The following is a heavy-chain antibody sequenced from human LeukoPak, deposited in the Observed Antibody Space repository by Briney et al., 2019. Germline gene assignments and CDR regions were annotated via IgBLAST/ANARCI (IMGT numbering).Heavy chain of an antibody. D-gene: IGHD3-3*01. CDR3: AREHDFLSGYGMDV. J-gene: IGHJ6*02. Sequence: ASVKVSCKTSGFTFTTYAIQWMRQAPGQRLEWMGWINAGNGNTKYSQNFQGRVTITRDTSASTAYMELSSLRSEDTAVYYCAREHDFLSGYGMDVWGQGTTVTVSS. CDR1: GFTFTTYA. CDR2: INAGNGNT. V-gene: IGHV1-3*01.